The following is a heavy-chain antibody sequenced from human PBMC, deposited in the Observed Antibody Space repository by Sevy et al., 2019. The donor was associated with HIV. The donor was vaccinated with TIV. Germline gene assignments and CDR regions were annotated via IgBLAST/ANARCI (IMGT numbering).Heavy chain of an antibody. J-gene: IGHJ4*02. CDR3: ARGKSGYGYALNY. CDR1: GFTVNSNY. V-gene: IGHV3-66*01. Sequence: GGSLRLSCAASGFTVNSNYMTWVRQAPGKGLEGVSVIYSDGTTYHADSVKDRFTISRDNSKNTLYLQMNSLRAEDTAVYYCARGKSGYGYALNYWGQGTLVTVSS. D-gene: IGHD5-18*01. CDR2: IYSDGTT.